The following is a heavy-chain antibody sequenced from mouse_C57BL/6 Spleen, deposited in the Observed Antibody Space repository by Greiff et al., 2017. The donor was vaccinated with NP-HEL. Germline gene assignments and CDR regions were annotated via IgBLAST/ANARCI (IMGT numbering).Heavy chain of an antibody. V-gene: IGHV5-17*01. CDR2: ISSGSSTI. Sequence: EVMLVESGGGLVKPGGSLKLSCAASGFTFSDYGMHWVRQAPEKGLEWVAYISSGSSTIYYADTVKGRFTISRDNAKNTLFLQMTSLRSEDTAMYYCARHYGSRYWYFDVWGTGTTVTVSS. CDR3: ARHYGSRYWYFDV. J-gene: IGHJ1*03. D-gene: IGHD1-1*01. CDR1: GFTFSDYG.